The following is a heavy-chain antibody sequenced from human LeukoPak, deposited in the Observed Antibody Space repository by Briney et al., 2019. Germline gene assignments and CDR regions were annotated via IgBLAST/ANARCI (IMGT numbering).Heavy chain of an antibody. J-gene: IGHJ6*02. V-gene: IGHV3-48*03. CDR3: ATVQDDFGDYYYGMDV. Sequence: SVKGRFTISRDNAQNSLHLQMSSLRAEDTAVYYCATVQDDFGDYYYGMDVWGQGTTVTVSS. D-gene: IGHD4-17*01.